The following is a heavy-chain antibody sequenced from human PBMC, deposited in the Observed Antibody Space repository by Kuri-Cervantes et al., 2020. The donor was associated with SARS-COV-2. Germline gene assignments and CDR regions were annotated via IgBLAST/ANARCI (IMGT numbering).Heavy chain of an antibody. CDR3: ARERILPRRAFGYEFDY. V-gene: IGHV1-3*01. CDR2: INAGNGNT. CDR1: GYTFTSYA. J-gene: IGHJ4*02. Sequence: ASVKVSCKASGYTFTSYAMHWVRQAPGQRLEWMGWINAGNGNTKYSQKFQSRVTITRDTSASTAYMELSSLRSEDTAVYYCARERILPRRAFGYEFDYWGQGTLVTVSS. D-gene: IGHD5-12*01.